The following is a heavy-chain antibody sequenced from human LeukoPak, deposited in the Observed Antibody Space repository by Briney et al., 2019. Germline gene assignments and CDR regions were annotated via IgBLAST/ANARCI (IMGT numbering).Heavy chain of an antibody. CDR1: GYSISSGYY. CDR2: IYHSGST. Sequence: SETLSLTCTVSGYSISSGYYWGWIRQPPGKGLERIGSIYHSGSTYYNPSLKSRVTISVDTSKNQFSLKLSSVTAADTAVYYCARDHYYDSSGPVDYWGQGTLVTVSS. CDR3: ARDHYYDSSGPVDY. J-gene: IGHJ4*02. D-gene: IGHD3-22*01. V-gene: IGHV4-38-2*02.